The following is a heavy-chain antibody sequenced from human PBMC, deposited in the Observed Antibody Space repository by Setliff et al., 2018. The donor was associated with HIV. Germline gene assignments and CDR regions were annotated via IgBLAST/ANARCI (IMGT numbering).Heavy chain of an antibody. V-gene: IGHV4-30-4*08. CDR3: ARAGSAAASPLDY. D-gene: IGHD6-6*01. J-gene: IGHJ4*02. CDR1: GGSISSGDYY. Sequence: SETLSLTCTVSGGSISSGDYYWSWIRQHPGKGLEWIGYIYYSGSTYYNPSLKSRLTISIDTSKNQFSLKLTSVTAADTAVYYCARAGSAAASPLDYWGQGTLVTVSS. CDR2: IYYSGST.